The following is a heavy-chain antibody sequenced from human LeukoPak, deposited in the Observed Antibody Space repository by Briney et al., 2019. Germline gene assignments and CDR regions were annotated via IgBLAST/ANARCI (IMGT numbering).Heavy chain of an antibody. Sequence: GGSLRLSCAASGFTFSSYGMHWVRQAPGKGLEWVAFIRYDGSNKYYADSVKGRFTISRDNSKNTPYLQMNSLRAEDTAVYYCAKSSGYSYGSNFDYWGQGTLVTVSS. D-gene: IGHD5-18*01. V-gene: IGHV3-30*02. CDR3: AKSSGYSYGSNFDY. CDR1: GFTFSSYG. J-gene: IGHJ4*02. CDR2: IRYDGSNK.